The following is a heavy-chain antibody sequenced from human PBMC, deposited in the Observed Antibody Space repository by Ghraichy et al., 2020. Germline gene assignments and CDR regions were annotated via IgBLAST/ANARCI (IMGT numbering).Heavy chain of an antibody. CDR2: MNPNSGNT. D-gene: IGHD3-10*01. CDR3: ARGINYYGSGSYMGFDY. CDR1: GYTFTSYD. V-gene: IGHV1-8*03. J-gene: IGHJ4*02. Sequence: ASVKVSCKASGYTFTSYDINWVRQATGQGLEWMGWMNPNSGNTGYAQKFQGRVTITRNTSISTAYMELSSLRSEDTAVYYCARGINYYGSGSYMGFDYWGQGTLVTVSS.